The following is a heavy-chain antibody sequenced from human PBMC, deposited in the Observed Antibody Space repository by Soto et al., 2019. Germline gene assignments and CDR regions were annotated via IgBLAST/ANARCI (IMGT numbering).Heavy chain of an antibody. J-gene: IGHJ5*02. CDR2: IVVGSGNT. CDR3: AAFDPGPMGFDP. V-gene: IGHV1-58*02. CDR1: GYTFTGYY. D-gene: IGHD3-9*01. Sequence: SVKVSCKASGYTFTGYYMQWVRQARGQRLEWIGKIVVGSGNTNYAQKFQERVTITRDMSTSTAYMELSSLRSEDTAFYYCAAFDPGPMGFDPWGQGTLVTVSS.